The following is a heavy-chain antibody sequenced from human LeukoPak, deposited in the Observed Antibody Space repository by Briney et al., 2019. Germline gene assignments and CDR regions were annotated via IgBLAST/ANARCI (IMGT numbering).Heavy chain of an antibody. CDR3: AELGITMIGGV. CDR2: ISSSGSTI. J-gene: IGHJ6*04. D-gene: IGHD3-10*02. V-gene: IGHV3-48*03. CDR1: EFTFSSYE. Sequence: PGGSPRLSCAASEFTFSSYEMNWVRQAPGKGLEWVSYISSSGSTIYYADSVKGRFTISRDNAKNSLYLQMNSLRAEDTAVYYCAELGITMIGGVWGKGTTVTISS.